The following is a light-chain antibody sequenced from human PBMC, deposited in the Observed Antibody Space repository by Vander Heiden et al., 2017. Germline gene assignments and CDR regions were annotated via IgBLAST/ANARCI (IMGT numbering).Light chain of an antibody. CDR3: QQANSFPIT. J-gene: IGKJ5*01. CDR2: AAS. V-gene: IGKV1-12*01. CDR1: QGISNS. Sequence: IQMSQSPSSVSASVGDRVTITCRASQGISNSLAWYQQKPGKAPKLLISAASSLQSGVPSRFSGSVSGTDFTLSISSLQPEDFATYFCQQANSFPITFGQGTRLEIK.